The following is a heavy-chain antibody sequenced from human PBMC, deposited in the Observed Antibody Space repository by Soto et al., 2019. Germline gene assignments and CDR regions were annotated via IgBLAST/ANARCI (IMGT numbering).Heavy chain of an antibody. CDR3: AKDVGTTIFGVLVSDYQYGTDV. J-gene: IGHJ6*02. CDR1: GFTFSTYA. D-gene: IGHD3-3*01. V-gene: IGHV3-23*01. Sequence: GGSLRLSCVTSGFTFSTYAMSWVRQAPGKGLEWVSSISGSGISTYYADSVKGRFTISRDNSKNTLNLQMNSLRVEDTAVYHCAKDVGTTIFGVLVSDYQYGTDVWGQGTAVTVSS. CDR2: ISGSGIST.